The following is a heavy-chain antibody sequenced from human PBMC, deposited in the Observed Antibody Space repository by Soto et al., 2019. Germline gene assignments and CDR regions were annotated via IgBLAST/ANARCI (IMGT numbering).Heavy chain of an antibody. D-gene: IGHD3-10*01. CDR1: GFTFSIYA. J-gene: IGHJ4*02. CDR3: ASEAWFGEFSLPFDY. V-gene: IGHV3-23*01. Sequence: GGSLRLSCAASGFTFSIYAMSWVRQAPGKGLEWVSAISGSGGSTYYADSVKGRFTISRDNSKNTLYLQMNSLRAEDTAVYYCASEAWFGEFSLPFDYWGQGTLVTVSS. CDR2: ISGSGGST.